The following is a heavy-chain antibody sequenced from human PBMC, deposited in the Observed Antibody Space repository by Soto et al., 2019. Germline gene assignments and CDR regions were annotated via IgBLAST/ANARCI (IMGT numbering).Heavy chain of an antibody. D-gene: IGHD6-6*01. CDR1: GFTFSSYA. CDR2: ISGSGGST. V-gene: IGHV3-23*01. J-gene: IGHJ4*02. CDR3: ARDPQSSIAAPKDY. Sequence: GGSLRLSCAASGFTFSSYAMSWVRQAPGKGLEWVSAISGSGGSTHYADSVKGRFTISRDNAKNSLYLQMNSLRAEDTAVYYCARDPQSSIAAPKDYWGQGTLVTVSS.